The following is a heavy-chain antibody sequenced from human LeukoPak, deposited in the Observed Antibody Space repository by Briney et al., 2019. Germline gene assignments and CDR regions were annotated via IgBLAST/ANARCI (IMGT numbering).Heavy chain of an antibody. D-gene: IGHD3-10*01. CDR1: GGSIGSGVHY. CDR3: ARGGNRFGGFYFDN. CDR2: IHHSGST. V-gene: IGHV4-31*03. Sequence: SETLSLTCTVSGGSIGSGVHYWSWIRHLPGKGLESIGFIHHSGSTRHNPSLKNRVAISVDTSKNQFALKLSSVTAADTAVYYCARGGNRFGGFYFDNWGQGTLVTVSS. J-gene: IGHJ4*02.